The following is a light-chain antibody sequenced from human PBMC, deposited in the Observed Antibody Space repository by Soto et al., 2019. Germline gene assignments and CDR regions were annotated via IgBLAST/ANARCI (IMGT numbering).Light chain of an antibody. CDR1: ASNIGNNS. CDR2: DDN. Sequence: QSALTQPASVSGSPGQSITISCSGSASNIGNNSVSWYQQPPGAAPKLLIYDDNNRPSGIPDRFSGSKSGTSATLGITGLQTGDEADYYCGTWDTSLPACVFGPGTKVTV. V-gene: IGLV1-51*01. J-gene: IGLJ1*01. CDR3: GTWDTSLPACV.